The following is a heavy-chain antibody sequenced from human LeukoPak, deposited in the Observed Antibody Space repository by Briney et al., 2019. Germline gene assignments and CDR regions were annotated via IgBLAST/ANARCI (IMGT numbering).Heavy chain of an antibody. CDR1: GYTFTGYY. D-gene: IGHD2-15*01. CDR3: ARGRVAGNNWFDP. J-gene: IGHJ5*02. CDR2: INPNSGGT. Sequence: ASVKVSCKASGYTFTGYYMHWVRQAPGQGLEWMGWINPNSGGTNYAQKFQGRVAMTRDTSTSTAYMELSRLRSDDTAVYYCARGRVAGNNWFDPWGQGTLVTVSS. V-gene: IGHV1-2*02.